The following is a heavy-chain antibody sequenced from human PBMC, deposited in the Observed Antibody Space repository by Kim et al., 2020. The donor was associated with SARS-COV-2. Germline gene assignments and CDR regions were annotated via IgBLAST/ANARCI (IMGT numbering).Heavy chain of an antibody. CDR1: GFTFSTYS. V-gene: IGHV3-48*02. Sequence: GGSLRLSCAASGFTFSTYSVNWVRQAPGKGLEWVSYISSSSSTTYYADSVKGRFTISRDNDKNSLYLQMNSLRDDDTAIYYCVRDYRDALDYWGQGTLVTVSS. CDR2: ISSSSSTT. CDR3: VRDYRDALDY. J-gene: IGHJ4*02. D-gene: IGHD2-2*01.